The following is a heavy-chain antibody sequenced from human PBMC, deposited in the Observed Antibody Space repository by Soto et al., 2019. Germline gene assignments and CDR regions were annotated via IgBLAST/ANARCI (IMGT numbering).Heavy chain of an antibody. D-gene: IGHD5-12*01. CDR1: GGTFSSYA. Sequence: QVQLVQSGAEVKKPGSSVKVSCKASGGTFSSYAISWVRQAPGQGLEWMGGIIPIFGTANYAQKFQGRVTITADESTSTAYMELGSLRSEATAVYYCASGVATRGYYYYGMDVWGQGTTVTVSS. CDR2: IIPIFGTA. J-gene: IGHJ6*02. CDR3: ASGVATRGYYYYGMDV. V-gene: IGHV1-69*01.